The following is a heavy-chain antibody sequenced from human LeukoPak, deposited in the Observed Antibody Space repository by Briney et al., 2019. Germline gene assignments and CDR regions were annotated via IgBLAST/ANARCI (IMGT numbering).Heavy chain of an antibody. CDR2: IYFSGST. CDR1: GGSIRSYY. D-gene: IGHD1-26*01. V-gene: IGHV4-59*01. J-gene: IGHJ4*02. Sequence: SETLSLTCTVSGGSIRSYYWSWIRQPPGKGLEWIGYIYFSGSTSYNPSLKSRVTISVDRSKNQFSLKLSSVAAADTAVYYCARYSGAYNRLLDYWGQGTLVTVSS. CDR3: ARYSGAYNRLLDY.